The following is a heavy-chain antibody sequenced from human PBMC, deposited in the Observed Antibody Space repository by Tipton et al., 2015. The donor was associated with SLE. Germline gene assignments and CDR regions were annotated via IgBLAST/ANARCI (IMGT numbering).Heavy chain of an antibody. J-gene: IGHJ6*03. CDR3: ARAPGLDRDYSYYYYMDV. Sequence: TLSLTCAVYGGSFSGYYWSWIRQPPGKGLEWIGEINHSGGADYNPSLKSRVTMSVDTSKNQFSLKLRSLTAADTAVYYCARAPGLDRDYSYYYYMDVWGKGTTVTVSS. D-gene: IGHD3/OR15-3a*01. CDR2: INHSGGA. V-gene: IGHV4-34*01. CDR1: GGSFSGYY.